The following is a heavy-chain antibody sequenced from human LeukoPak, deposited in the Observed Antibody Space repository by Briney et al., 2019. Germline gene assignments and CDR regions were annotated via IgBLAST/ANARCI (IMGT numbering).Heavy chain of an antibody. V-gene: IGHV3-23*01. D-gene: IGHD6-6*01. CDR1: GFTFSSYD. CDR3: ARSSSLNWFDP. J-gene: IGHJ5*02. Sequence: QAGGSLRLSCAASGFTFSSYDMNWVRQAPGKGLEWVSGISNSGGTTYYADSVKGRFTISRDNSKNTLYLQMNSLRAEDTAVYYCARSSSLNWFDPWGQGTLVTVSS. CDR2: ISNSGGTT.